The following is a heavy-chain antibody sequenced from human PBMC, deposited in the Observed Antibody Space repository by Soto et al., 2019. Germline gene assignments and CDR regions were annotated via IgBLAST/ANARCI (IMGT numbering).Heavy chain of an antibody. D-gene: IGHD5-12*01. CDR2: ISYDGSNI. V-gene: IGHV3-30*03. Sequence: QVQLVESGGGVVQPGRSLRLSCAASGFIFNSYGMHWIRQAPGKGLEWVAVISYDGSNIFYADSVKGRFTISRDNSNTTLYLQMNSLRGDYTAVYYCARGVRGVATIAIGFYLDYWGQGTLVTTSS. CDR3: ARGVRGVATIAIGFYLDY. CDR1: GFIFNSYG. J-gene: IGHJ4*02.